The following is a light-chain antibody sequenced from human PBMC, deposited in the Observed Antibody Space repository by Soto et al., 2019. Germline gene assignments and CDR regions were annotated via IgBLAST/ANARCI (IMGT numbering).Light chain of an antibody. CDR2: AAS. Sequence: DIQMTQSPSSLSASVGDRVTITCRASQSISTYLNWYHQKPGKAPDLLIYAASSLESGVPSRFSGSGSGTEFTLTISSLQPDDFATYYCQQYNSYSITFGQGTRLEIK. V-gene: IGKV1-16*01. J-gene: IGKJ5*01. CDR1: QSISTY. CDR3: QQYNSYSIT.